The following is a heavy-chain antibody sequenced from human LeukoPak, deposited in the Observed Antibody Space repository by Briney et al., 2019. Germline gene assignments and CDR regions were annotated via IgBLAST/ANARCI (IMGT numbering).Heavy chain of an antibody. CDR2: INPNSGGT. D-gene: IGHD4-17*01. CDR1: GYTFTGYY. V-gene: IGHV1-2*02. CDR3: ARYCDYGATCIDY. J-gene: IGHJ4*02. Sequence: AASVNVSCKASGYTFTGYYMHWVRQAPGQGLEWMGCINPNSGGTNYAQKFQGRVTMTRDTSISTAYMELSSLRSDDTAVYYCARYCDYGATCIDYWGQGTLVTVSS.